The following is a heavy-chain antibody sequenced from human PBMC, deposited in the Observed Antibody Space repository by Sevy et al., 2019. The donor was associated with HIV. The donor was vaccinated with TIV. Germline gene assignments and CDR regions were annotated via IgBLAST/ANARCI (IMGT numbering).Heavy chain of an antibody. CDR1: GFTFSDHY. J-gene: IGHJ4*02. V-gene: IGHV3-11*06. D-gene: IGHD3-9*01. CDR3: ARGGILTGYYSWLGY. Sequence: GGSLRLSCAASGFTFSDHYMSWIRQAPGKGLEWISYISSRTGYTNYAESVKGRFTISRDDAKNSVYLQMNSLRAEDTAVYYCARGGILTGYYSWLGYWGQGTLVTVSS. CDR2: ISSRTGYT.